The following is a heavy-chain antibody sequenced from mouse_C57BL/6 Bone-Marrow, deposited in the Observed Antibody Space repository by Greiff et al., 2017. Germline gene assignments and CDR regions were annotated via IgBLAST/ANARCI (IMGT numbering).Heavy chain of an antibody. CDR3: ARPHYYGSSSLAY. Sequence: EVKLVESGGGLVQPGGSLKLSCAASGFTFSDYGMAWVRQAPRKGPEWVAFISNLAYSIYYADTVTGRFTISRENAKNTLYLEMSSLRSEDTAMYYCARPHYYGSSSLAYWGQGTLVTVSA. J-gene: IGHJ3*01. CDR2: ISNLAYSI. CDR1: GFTFSDYG. D-gene: IGHD1-1*01. V-gene: IGHV5-15*01.